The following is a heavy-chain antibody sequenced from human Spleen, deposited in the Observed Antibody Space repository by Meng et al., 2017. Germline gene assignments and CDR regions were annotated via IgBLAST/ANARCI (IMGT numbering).Heavy chain of an antibody. J-gene: IGHJ4*02. CDR2: INHSGSY. V-gene: IGHV4-34*01. Sequence: SETLSLTCAVYGGSFNNYYWSWIRQPPGKGLEWIGEINHSGSYNYNPSLKSRITISVDTSKNQFSLNLNSVTAADTAVYYCARFYCGGGSCYAYFDYWDRGPVAPVPS. CDR1: GGSFNNYY. D-gene: IGHD2-15*01. CDR3: ARFYCGGGSCYAYFDY.